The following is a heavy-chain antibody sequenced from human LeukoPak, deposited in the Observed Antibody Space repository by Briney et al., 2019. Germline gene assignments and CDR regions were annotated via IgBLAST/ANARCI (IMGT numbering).Heavy chain of an antibody. CDR1: GFTFSSYA. J-gene: IGHJ4*02. Sequence: QPGGSLRLSCAASGFTFSSYAMSWVRQAPGKGLEWVSAISGSGGSTYYADSVKGRFTISRDNSKNTLYLQMNSLRAEDTALYYCAKDKIGARYYGSGSSLDYWGQGTLVTVSS. CDR2: ISGSGGST. V-gene: IGHV3-23*01. D-gene: IGHD3-10*01. CDR3: AKDKIGARYYGSGSSLDY.